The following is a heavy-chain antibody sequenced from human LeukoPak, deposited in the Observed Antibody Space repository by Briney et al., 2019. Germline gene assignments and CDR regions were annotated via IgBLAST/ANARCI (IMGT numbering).Heavy chain of an antibody. J-gene: IGHJ4*02. Sequence: GGPLRLSCAASGFTFSSYSMNWVRQAPGKGLEWVSSISSSSSYIYYADSVKGRFTISRDNAKNSLYLQMNSLRAEDTAVYYCARAQIIMIVPNWGQGTLVTVSS. CDR1: GFTFSSYS. D-gene: IGHD3-22*01. V-gene: IGHV3-21*01. CDR2: ISSSSSYI. CDR3: ARAQIIMIVPN.